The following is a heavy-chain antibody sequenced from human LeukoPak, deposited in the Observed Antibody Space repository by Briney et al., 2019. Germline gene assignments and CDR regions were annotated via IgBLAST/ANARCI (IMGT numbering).Heavy chain of an antibody. D-gene: IGHD2-21*02. Sequence: GGSLRLSCAASGLTFSGYDMHWVRQAPGKGLEWVAVISYDGSNKYYADSVKGRFTISRDNSKNTLYLQMNSLRAEDTAVYYCATIVVVTAIRGALDYWGQGTLVTVSS. CDR2: ISYDGSNK. CDR3: ATIVVVTAIRGALDY. V-gene: IGHV3-30*03. CDR1: GLTFSGYD. J-gene: IGHJ4*02.